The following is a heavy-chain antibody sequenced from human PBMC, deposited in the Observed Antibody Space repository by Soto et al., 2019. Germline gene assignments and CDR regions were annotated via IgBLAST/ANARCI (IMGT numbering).Heavy chain of an antibody. J-gene: IGHJ6*02. CDR1: GYTFTSYY. CDR2: INPSGGST. V-gene: IGHV1-46*01. D-gene: IGHD6-6*01. Sequence: QVQLVQSGAEVKKPGASVKVSCKASGYTFTSYYMHWVRPAPGQGLEWMGIINPSGGSTSYAQKFQGRVTMTRDTSTSTVYMELSSLRSEDTAVYYCASQIAARLRYYGMDVWGQGTTVTVSS. CDR3: ASQIAARLRYYGMDV.